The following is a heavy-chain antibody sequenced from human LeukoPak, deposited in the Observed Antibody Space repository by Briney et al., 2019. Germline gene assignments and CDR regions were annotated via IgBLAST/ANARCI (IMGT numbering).Heavy chain of an antibody. CDR2: ISYDGSNK. V-gene: IGHV3-30*03. J-gene: IGHJ4*02. CDR1: GFTFSSYG. D-gene: IGHD2-2*01. CDR3: ARDFCSSTSCLSPFDY. Sequence: GGSLRLSCAPSGFTFSSYGMHWVRQAPGKGLEWVAVISYDGSNKYSADSVKGRFTISRDNSKNTLYLQMNSLRAEDAAVYYCARDFCSSTSCLSPFDYWGQGTLVTVSS.